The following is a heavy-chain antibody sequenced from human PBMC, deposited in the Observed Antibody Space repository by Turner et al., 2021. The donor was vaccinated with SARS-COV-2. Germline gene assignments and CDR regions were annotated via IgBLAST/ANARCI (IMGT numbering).Heavy chain of an antibody. Sequence: EVQMVESGGGLVKPGGSLRLSCGVSGFSLSAHTMLWVRQAPGKGLEWVSSISRMTDFIYYADSVRVRFTISRDNAENALFLQLNGLKADDSGVYYCARGSRSLGSSPGMDVWGQGTTVIVSS. V-gene: IGHV3-21*06. CDR3: ARGSRSLGSSPGMDV. CDR2: ISRMTDFI. J-gene: IGHJ6*02. D-gene: IGHD7-27*01. CDR1: GFSLSAHT.